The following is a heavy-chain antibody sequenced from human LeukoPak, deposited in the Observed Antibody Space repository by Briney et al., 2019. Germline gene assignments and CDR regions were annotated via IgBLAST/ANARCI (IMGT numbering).Heavy chain of an antibody. D-gene: IGHD1-26*01. Sequence: ASVKVSCKASGYTFTSYYMHWVRQAPGQGLEWMGIINPSGGSTSYAQKFQGRVTMTRDTSTSTVYMELSSLRSEDTAVYYCSGSYYGWFDPWGQGTLVTVSS. J-gene: IGHJ5*02. CDR1: GYTFTSYY. CDR3: SGSYYGWFDP. V-gene: IGHV1-46*01. CDR2: INPSGGST.